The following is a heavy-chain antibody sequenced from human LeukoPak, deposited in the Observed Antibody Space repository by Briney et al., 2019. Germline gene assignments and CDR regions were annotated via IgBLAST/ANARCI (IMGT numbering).Heavy chain of an antibody. CDR1: GASVSSGSYY. Sequence: SETLSLICTVSGASVSSGSYYWSWIRQSLGKGLEWIGYIYYIGSTSYNPSLKSRVTILVDTSKNQFSLKLSSVTAADTAVYYCARVVIGIATASDFWGQGTLVTVSS. CDR3: ARVVIGIATASDF. D-gene: IGHD3-22*01. J-gene: IGHJ4*02. CDR2: IYYIGST. V-gene: IGHV4-61*01.